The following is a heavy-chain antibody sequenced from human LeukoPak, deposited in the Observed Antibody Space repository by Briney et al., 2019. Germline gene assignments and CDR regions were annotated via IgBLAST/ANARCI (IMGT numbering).Heavy chain of an antibody. CDR1: GGSISSYY. D-gene: IGHD2-2*01. J-gene: IGHJ3*02. CDR2: IYYSGST. CDR3: AREIGYCSSTSCYDAFDI. Sequence: SETPSLTCTVSGGSISSYYWSWIRQPPGKGLEWIGYIYYSGSTNYNPSLKSRVTISVDTSKNQFSLKLSSVTAADTAVYYCAREIGYCSSTSCYDAFDIWGQGTMVTVSS. V-gene: IGHV4-59*01.